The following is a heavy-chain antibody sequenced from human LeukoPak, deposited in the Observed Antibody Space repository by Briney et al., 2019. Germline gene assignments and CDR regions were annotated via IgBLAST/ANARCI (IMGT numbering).Heavy chain of an antibody. CDR3: ARRWRNGCFDY. CDR2: IDEDGSET. V-gene: IGHV3-7*01. CDR1: GFTFSNYW. Sequence: PGGSLRLSCEVSGFTFSNYWMMWVRQAPGKGLEWVANIDEDGSETNYVDSVTGRFTVSRDHAKNSLFLQMNSPRAEDTAVYYCARRWRNGCFDYWGQGTLVTVSS. J-gene: IGHJ4*02. D-gene: IGHD3-3*01.